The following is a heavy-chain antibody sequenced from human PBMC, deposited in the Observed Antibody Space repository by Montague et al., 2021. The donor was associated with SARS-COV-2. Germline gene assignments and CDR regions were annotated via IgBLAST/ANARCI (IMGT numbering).Heavy chain of an antibody. V-gene: IGHV3-7*01. J-gene: IGHJ3*01. CDR2: IRKDATKI. D-gene: IGHD3-22*01. CDR1: GFGFNNYW. Sequence: SLRLSCAASGFGFNNYWMAWVRQTPGKGLEWVANIRKDATKISYVDSVKGRFTISRDNAKNSLYLEMNSLRAEDTAVYYCARDQNYDSSGQYYDVFDLWGQGTMVAVFS. CDR3: ARDQNYDSSGQYYDVFDL.